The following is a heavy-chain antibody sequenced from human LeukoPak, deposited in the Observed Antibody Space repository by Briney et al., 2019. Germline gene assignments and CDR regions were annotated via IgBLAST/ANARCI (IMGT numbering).Heavy chain of an antibody. Sequence: GGSLRLSCAASGFTVSSNYMSWVRQAPGKGLEGVSVIYSGGSTYYPDSVNGRFTISRDNSKNTLYLQMNSPRDEDTAVYYCAKDNELTGGWFDPWGQGTLVTVSS. D-gene: IGHD7-27*01. J-gene: IGHJ5*02. CDR3: AKDNELTGGWFDP. V-gene: IGHV3-53*01. CDR1: GFTVSSNY. CDR2: IYSGGST.